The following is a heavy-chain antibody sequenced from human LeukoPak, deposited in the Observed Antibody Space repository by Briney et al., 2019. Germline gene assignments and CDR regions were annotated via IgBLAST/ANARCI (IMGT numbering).Heavy chain of an antibody. CDR1: GFTFDDYA. V-gene: IGHV3-9*01. D-gene: IGHD3-10*01. CDR3: AKDTSSDAFDI. Sequence: PGGSLRLSCAASGFTFDDYAMHWVRQAPGKGLEWVSGISWNSGSIGYADSVKGRFTISRDNAKNSLYLQMNSLRAEDTALYYCAKDTSSDAFDIWGQGTMVTVSS. CDR2: ISWNSGSI. J-gene: IGHJ3*02.